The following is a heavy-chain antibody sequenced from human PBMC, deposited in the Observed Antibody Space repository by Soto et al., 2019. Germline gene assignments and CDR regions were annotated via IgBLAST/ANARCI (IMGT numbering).Heavy chain of an antibody. V-gene: IGHV6-1*01. CDR2: TYYRSKWYN. CDR1: GDSVSSNSAA. D-gene: IGHD3-10*01. CDR3: AREGVVRGVSGYYFDY. J-gene: IGHJ4*02. Sequence: PSQTLSLTCAISGDSVSSNSAAWNWIRQSPSRGLEWLGRTYYRSKWYNDYAVSVKSRITINPDTSKNQFSLQLNSVTPEDTAVYYCAREGVVRGVSGYYFDYWGQGTLVTVSS.